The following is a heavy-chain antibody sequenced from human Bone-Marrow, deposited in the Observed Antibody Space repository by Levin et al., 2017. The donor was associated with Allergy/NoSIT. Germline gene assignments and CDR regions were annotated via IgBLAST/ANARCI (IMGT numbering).Heavy chain of an antibody. Sequence: PGGSLRLSCSASGFTFSSYAMHWVRQAPGKGLEYVSAISSNGGSTYYADSVKGRFTISRDNSKNTLYLQMSSLRAEDTAVYYCVKEEYYDYMWRGAFDIWGQGTMVTVSS. CDR3: VKEEYYDYMWRGAFDI. D-gene: IGHD3-16*01. V-gene: IGHV3-64D*06. CDR1: GFTFSSYA. J-gene: IGHJ3*02. CDR2: ISSNGGST.